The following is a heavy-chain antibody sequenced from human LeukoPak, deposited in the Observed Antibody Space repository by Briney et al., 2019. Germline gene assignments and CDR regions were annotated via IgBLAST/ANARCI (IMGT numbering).Heavy chain of an antibody. J-gene: IGHJ4*02. CDR1: GFTLSSHW. CDR3: ARGDRDLYCSSTSCYPVL. CDR2: IYIDGRTT. Sequence: GGSLRLSCAASGFTLSSHWMHWVRQAPGKGLVWVSHIYIDGRTTNYADSVKGRFTISRDNAKNTLYLQMNSLRAEDTAVYYCARGDRDLYCSSTSCYPVLGGQGTLVTVSS. V-gene: IGHV3-74*01. D-gene: IGHD2-2*01.